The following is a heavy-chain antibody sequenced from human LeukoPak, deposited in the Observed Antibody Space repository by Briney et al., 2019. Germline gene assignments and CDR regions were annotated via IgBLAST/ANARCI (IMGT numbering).Heavy chain of an antibody. Sequence: SLRLSCAASGFTFSSYAMSWVRQAPGKGLEWVSGISWNSGSIGYADSVKGRFTISRDNAKNSLYLQMNSLRAEDTALYYCAKDKGPYSSGWYYFDYWGQGTLVTVSS. V-gene: IGHV3-9*01. CDR2: ISWNSGSI. CDR1: GFTFSSYA. D-gene: IGHD6-19*01. J-gene: IGHJ4*02. CDR3: AKDKGPYSSGWYYFDY.